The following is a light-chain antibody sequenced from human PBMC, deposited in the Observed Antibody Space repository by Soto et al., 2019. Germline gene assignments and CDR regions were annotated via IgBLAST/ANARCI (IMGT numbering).Light chain of an antibody. J-gene: IGKJ1*01. CDR2: DAS. V-gene: IGKV1-39*01. Sequence: DTQMTQSPSSLSASVGDRVTITCQASQNIGNFLSWYQQRPGKAPKLLIYDASNLETGVPSRFSGSRSGPDFTLTISSLQPEDFATYYCQQSYSSPPTFGQGTKVDIK. CDR1: QNIGNF. CDR3: QQSYSSPPT.